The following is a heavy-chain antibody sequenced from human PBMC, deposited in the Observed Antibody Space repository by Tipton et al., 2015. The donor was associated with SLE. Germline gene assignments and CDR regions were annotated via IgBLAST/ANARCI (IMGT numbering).Heavy chain of an antibody. V-gene: IGHV4-61*02. CDR2: IYTSGST. J-gene: IGHJ3*02. D-gene: IGHD3-3*01. Sequence: LVKPSQTLSLTCTVSGGSISRIGYYWSWIRQHPGKGLEWIGRIYTSGSTHYNPSLKSRVTISLDTSKNQFSLKLSSVTAADTAVYYCARTQLRVSPNAFDIWGQGTMVTVSS. CDR1: GGSISRIGYY. CDR3: ARTQLRVSPNAFDI.